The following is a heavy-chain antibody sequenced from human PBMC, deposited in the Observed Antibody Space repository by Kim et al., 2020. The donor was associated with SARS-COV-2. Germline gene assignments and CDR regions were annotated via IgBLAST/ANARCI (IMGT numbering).Heavy chain of an antibody. Sequence: GGSLRLSCAASGFTFSSYAMSWVRQAPGKGLEWVSAISGSGGSTYYADSVKGRFTISRDNSKNTLYLQMNSLRAEDTAVYYCAKDVGAAAGPYYYYGMDVWGQGTTVTVSS. D-gene: IGHD6-13*01. V-gene: IGHV3-23*01. CDR1: GFTFSSYA. J-gene: IGHJ6*02. CDR3: AKDVGAAAGPYYYYGMDV. CDR2: ISGSGGST.